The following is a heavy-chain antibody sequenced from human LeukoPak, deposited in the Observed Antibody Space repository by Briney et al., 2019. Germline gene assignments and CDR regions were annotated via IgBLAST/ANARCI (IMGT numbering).Heavy chain of an antibody. CDR1: GGTFSSYA. CDR2: IIPILGMA. CDR3: ARSGSDGSGSYYNNWFDP. J-gene: IGHJ5*02. Sequence: SVKVSCKASGGTFSSYAISWVRQAPGQGLEWMGRIIPILGMANYAQKFQGRVTITADKSTSTAYMELSSLRSEDTAVYYCARSGSDGSGSYYNNWFDPWGQGTLVTVSS. D-gene: IGHD3-10*01. V-gene: IGHV1-69*04.